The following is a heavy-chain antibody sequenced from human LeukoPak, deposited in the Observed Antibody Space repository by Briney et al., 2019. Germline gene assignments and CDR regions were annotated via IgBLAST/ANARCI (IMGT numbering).Heavy chain of an antibody. CDR1: GYSFTTYY. Sequence: ASVKVSCKASGYSFTTYYMHWVRQAPGQGLEWMGAINPNAGTTSYTQKVQGGVTMTRDTSTSTVFMELTSLRPEDTAVYYCARGIAMAAVGTQIDYWGQGTLVTVSS. J-gene: IGHJ4*02. D-gene: IGHD6-13*01. V-gene: IGHV1-46*01. CDR2: INPNAGTT. CDR3: ARGIAMAAVGTQIDY.